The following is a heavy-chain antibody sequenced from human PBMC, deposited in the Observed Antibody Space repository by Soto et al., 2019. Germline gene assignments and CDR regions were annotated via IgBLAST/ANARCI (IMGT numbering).Heavy chain of an antibody. CDR1: GGSISSGGYY. J-gene: IGHJ6*02. V-gene: IGHV4-31*03. D-gene: IGHD2-2*01. Sequence: QVQLQESGPGLVKPSQTLSLTCTVSGGSISSGGYYWSWIRQHPGKGLEWIGYIYYSGSTYYNPSLKSRVTRAVDTSKNQFALKLSSVTAADTAVYYCAREPAGGGYYYYGMDVWGQGTTVTVSS. CDR2: IYYSGST. CDR3: AREPAGGGYYYYGMDV.